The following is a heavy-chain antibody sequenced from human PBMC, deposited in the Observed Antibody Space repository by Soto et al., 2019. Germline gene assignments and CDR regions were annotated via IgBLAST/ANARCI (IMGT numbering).Heavy chain of an antibody. D-gene: IGHD3-3*01. CDR3: AKPPEGSGYYTDTYFDY. Sequence: GGSLRLSCAASGFTFSSDGMHWVRQAPGKGLEWVAVISYYGSNEYYADSVKGRFTISRDNSKNTLYLQMNSLRAEDTAVYYCAKPPEGSGYYTDTYFDYWGQGTLVTVSS. CDR2: ISYYGSNE. CDR1: GFTFSSDG. V-gene: IGHV3-30*18. J-gene: IGHJ4*02.